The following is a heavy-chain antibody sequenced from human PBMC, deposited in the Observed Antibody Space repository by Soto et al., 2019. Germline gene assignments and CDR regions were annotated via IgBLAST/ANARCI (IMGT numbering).Heavy chain of an antibody. CDR3: ARDGPIAARDDAFDI. CDR2: IIPILGIA. D-gene: IGHD6-6*01. Sequence: GASVKVSCKASGGTFSSYTISWVRQAPGQGLEWMGRIIPILGIANYAQKFQGRVTITADKSTSTAYMELSSLRSEDTAVYYCARDGPIAARDDAFDIWAQGTMVTVSS. J-gene: IGHJ3*02. CDR1: GGTFSSYT. V-gene: IGHV1-69*04.